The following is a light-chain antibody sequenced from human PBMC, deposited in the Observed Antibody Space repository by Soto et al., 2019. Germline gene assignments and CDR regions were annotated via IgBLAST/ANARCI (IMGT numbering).Light chain of an antibody. V-gene: IGLV1-44*01. CDR2: SND. Sequence: QSVLTQPPSASGTPGQRFTISCSGSKSNIGSHTVNWYQQLPGTAPKLLIYSNDQRPSGVPDRFSASKSGTSASLAISGLQSEDEADYYCATWDDSLNGYYFFATGTKVTVL. J-gene: IGLJ1*01. CDR3: ATWDDSLNGYYF. CDR1: KSNIGSHT.